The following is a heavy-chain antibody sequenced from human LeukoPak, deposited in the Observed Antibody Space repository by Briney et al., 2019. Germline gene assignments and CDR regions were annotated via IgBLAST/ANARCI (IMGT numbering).Heavy chain of an antibody. J-gene: IGHJ4*02. CDR1: GXSVSSGSNY. V-gene: IGHV4-61*01. D-gene: IGHD2-2*01. CDR3: ARSIVVVPAAYFDY. Sequence: SETLSLTWTVSGXSVSSGSNYWSWIRQPPGKGREWIGYIYYSGSTNYNPSLKSRVTISVDTSKNQFSLKLSSVTAADTAVYYCARSIVVVPAAYFDYWGQGTLVTVSS. CDR2: IYYSGST.